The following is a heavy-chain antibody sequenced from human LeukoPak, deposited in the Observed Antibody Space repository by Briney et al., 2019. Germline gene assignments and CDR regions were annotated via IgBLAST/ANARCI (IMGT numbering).Heavy chain of an antibody. CDR2: INHSGST. Sequence: SETLSLTCAVYGGSFSGYYWSWIRQPPGKGLEWIGEINHSGSTNYNPSLKSRVTISVDTSKNQFSLKLRSVMAADTAVYYCARHGNVVVVPAAKGFDYWGQGTQVTVSS. J-gene: IGHJ4*02. D-gene: IGHD2-2*01. CDR3: ARHGNVVVVPAAKGFDY. V-gene: IGHV4-34*01. CDR1: GGSFSGYY.